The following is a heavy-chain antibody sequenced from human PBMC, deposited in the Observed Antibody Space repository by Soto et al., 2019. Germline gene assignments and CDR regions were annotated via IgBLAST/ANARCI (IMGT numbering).Heavy chain of an antibody. CDR3: ARVVGYCSGGSCYSKNYFDY. J-gene: IGHJ4*02. V-gene: IGHV3-53*01. D-gene: IGHD2-15*01. Sequence: GSLRLSCAASGFTVSSNYMSWVRQAPGKGLEWVSVIYSGGSTYYADSVKGRFTISRDNSKNTLYLQMNSLRAEDTAVYYCARVVGYCSGGSCYSKNYFDYWGQGTLVTVSS. CDR1: GFTVSSNY. CDR2: IYSGGST.